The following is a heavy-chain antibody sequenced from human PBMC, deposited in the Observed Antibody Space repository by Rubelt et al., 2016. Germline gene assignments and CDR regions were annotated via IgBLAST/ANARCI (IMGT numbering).Heavy chain of an antibody. V-gene: IGHV3-15*01. CDR1: GFTFSTAW. J-gene: IGHJ6*02. CDR3: ARVQIAIPSYGLDV. D-gene: IGHD2-2*02. CDR2: IKNKGDGGTI. Sequence: EVQLVESGGGVVKPGGSLRLPCAASGFTFSTAWMSWVRQAPGKGLEWVGRIKNKGDGGTIDYAAPVKGRFTISRDDSKNSLYLQMSSLKTDDTAVYYCARVQIAIPSYGLDVWGRGTTVTVSS.